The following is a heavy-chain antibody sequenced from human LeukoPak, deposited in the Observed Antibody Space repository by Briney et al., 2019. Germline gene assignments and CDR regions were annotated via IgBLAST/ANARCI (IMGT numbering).Heavy chain of an antibody. CDR2: ISSSGSTI. CDR3: ARGHYYDSSGYDY. J-gene: IGHJ4*02. Sequence: GGSLRLSCAASGFTFSSYEMMWVRQAPGKGLEWISYISSSGSTIYSADSVKGRFTISRDNPKNSLYLQMNSLRAEDTAVYYCARGHYYDSSGYDYWGQGTLVTVSS. CDR1: GFTFSSYE. V-gene: IGHV3-48*03. D-gene: IGHD3-22*01.